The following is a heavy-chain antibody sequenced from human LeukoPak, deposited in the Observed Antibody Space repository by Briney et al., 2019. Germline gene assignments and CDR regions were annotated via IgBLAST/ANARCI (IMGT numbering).Heavy chain of an antibody. V-gene: IGHV4-39*01. Sequence: SETLSLTCTVSGGSISSSSYYWGWIRQPPGKGLEWIGSIYYSGSTYYNPSLKSRVTISVDTSKNQFSLKLSSVTAADTAVYYCARPDDAYYYDSSGPQGAFDIWGQGTMVTVSS. J-gene: IGHJ3*02. CDR1: GGSISSSSYY. D-gene: IGHD3-22*01. CDR2: IYYSGST. CDR3: ARPDDAYYYDSSGPQGAFDI.